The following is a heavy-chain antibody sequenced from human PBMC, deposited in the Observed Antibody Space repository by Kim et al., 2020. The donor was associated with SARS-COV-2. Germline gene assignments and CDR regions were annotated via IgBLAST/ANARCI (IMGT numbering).Heavy chain of an antibody. D-gene: IGHD4-17*01. V-gene: IGHV4-31*03. CDR1: GGSISSGGYY. Sequence: SETLSLTCTVSGGSISSGGYYWSWIRQHPGKGLEWIGYIYYSGSTYYNPSLKSRVTISVDTSKNQFSLKLSSVTAADTAVYYCARDHGLGDYYDYYGMDVWCQGTTVTVSS. J-gene: IGHJ6*02. CDR3: ARDHGLGDYYDYYGMDV. CDR2: IYYSGST.